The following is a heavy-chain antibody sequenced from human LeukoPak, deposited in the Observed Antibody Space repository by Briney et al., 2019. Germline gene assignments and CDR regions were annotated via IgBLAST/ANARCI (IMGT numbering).Heavy chain of an antibody. CDR2: IYYSGST. CDR3: ASEPYGGNDYFDY. V-gene: IGHV4-59*01. Sequence: SETLSLTCTVSGGSISSYYWSWIRQPPGKGLEWIGYIYYSGSTNYNPSLKSRVTISVDTSKNQFSLKLSSVTAADTAVYYCASEPYGGNDYFDYWGQGTLVTVSS. CDR1: GGSISSYY. D-gene: IGHD4-23*01. J-gene: IGHJ4*02.